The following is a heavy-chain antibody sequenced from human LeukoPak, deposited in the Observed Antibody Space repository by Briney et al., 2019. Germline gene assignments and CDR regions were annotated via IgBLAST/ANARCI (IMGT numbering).Heavy chain of an antibody. V-gene: IGHV4-38-2*01. CDR3: ARHRGSYNGDFDY. D-gene: IGHD1-26*01. J-gene: IGHJ4*02. CDR2: IYHSGTT. CDR1: GYSISSYYN. Sequence: SETLSLTCGVSGYSISSYYNWGWIRQPPGNGLEWIANIYHSGTTYYNPSLKSRVTILVDKSKNQFSLKLNSVTAADTAVYYCARHRGSYNGDFDYWGQGALVTVSS.